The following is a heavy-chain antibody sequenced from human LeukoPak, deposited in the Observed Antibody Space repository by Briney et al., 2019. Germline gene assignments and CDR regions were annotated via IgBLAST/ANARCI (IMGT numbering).Heavy chain of an antibody. V-gene: IGHV3-30-3*01. J-gene: IGHJ4*02. CDR2: ISYDGSNK. Sequence: GRSLRLSCAASGCTFSSYAMHWVRQAPGKGLEWVAVISYDGSNKYYADSVKGRFTISRDNSKNTLYLQMNSLRAEDTAVYYCAREMVRGVTKALDYWGQGTLVTVSS. CDR3: AREMVRGVTKALDY. D-gene: IGHD3-10*01. CDR1: GCTFSSYA.